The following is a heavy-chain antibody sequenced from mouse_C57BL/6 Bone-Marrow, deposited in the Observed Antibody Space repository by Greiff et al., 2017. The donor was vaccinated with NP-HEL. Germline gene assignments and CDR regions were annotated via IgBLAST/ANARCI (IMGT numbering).Heavy chain of an antibody. Sequence: QVQLQQPGPELVKPGASVKLSCKASGYTFTSYCMHWVKQRPGQGLEWIGNINPSNGGTNYNEKFKSKATLTVDKSSSTAYMQLSSLTSEDSAVSYCAGPVYGYDGAWFGYWGQGALVTVS. D-gene: IGHD2-2*01. J-gene: IGHJ3*01. CDR2: INPSNGGT. CDR3: AGPVYGYDGAWFGY. CDR1: GYTFTSYC. V-gene: IGHV1-53*01.